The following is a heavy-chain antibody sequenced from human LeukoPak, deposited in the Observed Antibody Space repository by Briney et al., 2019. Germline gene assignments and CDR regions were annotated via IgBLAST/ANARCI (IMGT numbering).Heavy chain of an antibody. CDR2: IKQDGSEK. D-gene: IGHD3-22*01. Sequence: GGSLRLSCAASGFTFSSYWMSWVRQAPGKGLEWVANIKQDGSEKYYVDSVKGRFTISRDNAKNSLYLQMNSLRAEDTAVYYCARDRRLYYYDSSGYSFNFDYWGQGTLVTVSS. V-gene: IGHV3-7*01. CDR3: ARDRRLYYYDSSGYSFNFDY. CDR1: GFTFSSYW. J-gene: IGHJ4*02.